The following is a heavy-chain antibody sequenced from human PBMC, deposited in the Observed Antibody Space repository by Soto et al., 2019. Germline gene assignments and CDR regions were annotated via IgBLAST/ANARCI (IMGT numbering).Heavy chain of an antibody. D-gene: IGHD3-10*01. J-gene: IGHJ6*03. CDR2: ISGSGGST. CDR1: GFTFSSYA. V-gene: IGHV3-23*01. Sequence: GGSLRLSCAASGFTFSSYAMSWVRQAPGKGLEWVSAISGSGGSTYYADSVKGRFTISRDNSKNTLYLQMNSLRAEDTAVYYCAKNSAITMVRVPQKKGNYYYYMDVWGKGTTVTVSS. CDR3: AKNSAITMVRVPQKKGNYYYYMDV.